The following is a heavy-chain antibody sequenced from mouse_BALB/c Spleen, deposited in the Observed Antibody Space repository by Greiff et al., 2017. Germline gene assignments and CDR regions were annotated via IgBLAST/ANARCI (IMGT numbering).Heavy chain of an antibody. Sequence: EVKLQESGPELVKPGASVKMSCKASGYTFTSYVMHWVKQKPGQGLEWIGYINPYNDGTKYNEKFKGKATLTSDKSSSTAYMELSSLTSEDSAVYYCARWDGSSYRYFDVWGAGTTVTVSS. J-gene: IGHJ1*01. D-gene: IGHD1-1*01. CDR2: INPYNDGT. V-gene: IGHV1-14*01. CDR3: ARWDGSSYRYFDV. CDR1: GYTFTSYV.